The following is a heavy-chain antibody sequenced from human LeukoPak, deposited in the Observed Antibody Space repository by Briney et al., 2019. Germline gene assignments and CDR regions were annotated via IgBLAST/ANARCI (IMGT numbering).Heavy chain of an antibody. J-gene: IGHJ4*02. CDR3: ARGRRYGRYYDSSGYYYTFDY. CDR1: GGSFSGYY. V-gene: IGHV4-34*01. D-gene: IGHD3-22*01. CDR2: INHSGST. Sequence: SETLSLTCAVYGGSFSGYYWSWIRQPPGKGLEWIGEINHSGSTNYNPSLKSRVTISVDTSKNQFSLKLSSVTAADTAVYYCARGRRYGRYYDSSGYYYTFDYWGQGTLVTVSS.